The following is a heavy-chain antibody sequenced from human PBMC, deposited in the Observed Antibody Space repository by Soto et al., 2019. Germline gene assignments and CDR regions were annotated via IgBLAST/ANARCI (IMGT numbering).Heavy chain of an antibody. CDR2: ISAYNGNT. V-gene: IGHV1-18*01. D-gene: IGHD3-16*01. J-gene: IGHJ4*02. Sequence: AASVKATCKASGYSFTSYGLSWVRQAPGQGLEWMGWISAYNGNTNYAQKLQGRVTMTTDTSTSTAYMELRSLRSDDTAVYYCARQASYYDYIWGSYGYWGQGTLVTVSP. CDR3: ARQASYYDYIWGSYGY. CDR1: GYSFTSYG.